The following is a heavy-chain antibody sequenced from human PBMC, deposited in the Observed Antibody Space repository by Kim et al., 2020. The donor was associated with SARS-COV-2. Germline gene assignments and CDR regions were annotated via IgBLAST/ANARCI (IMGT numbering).Heavy chain of an antibody. Sequence: SETLSLTCTVSGGSISSYYWSWIWQPAGKGLERIGRIYTSGSTNYNPSLKSRVTMSVDTSKNQFSLSLSPVSAADTAAYYCERTGYSSSWSNYYYYMDA. CDR3: ERTGYSSSWSNYYYYMDA. CDR2: IYTSGST. J-gene: IGHJ6*03. D-gene: IGHD6-13*01. CDR1: GGSISSYY. V-gene: IGHV4-4*07.